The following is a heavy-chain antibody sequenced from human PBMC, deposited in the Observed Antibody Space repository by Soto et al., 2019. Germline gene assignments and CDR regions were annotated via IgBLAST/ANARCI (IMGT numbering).Heavy chain of an antibody. V-gene: IGHV1-18*01. CDR2: ISAYNGNT. Sequence: AAXVKVSCKASGYTFTSYGISWVRQAPGQGLEWMGWISAYNGNTNYAQKLQGRVTMTTDTSTSTAYMELRSLRSDDTAAYYCASDIATFDYWGQGTLVTVSS. CDR1: GYTFTSYG. J-gene: IGHJ4*02. D-gene: IGHD2-15*01. CDR3: ASDIATFDY.